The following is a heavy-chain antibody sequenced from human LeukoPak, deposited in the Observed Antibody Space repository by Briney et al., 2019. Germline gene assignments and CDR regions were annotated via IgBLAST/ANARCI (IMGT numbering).Heavy chain of an antibody. J-gene: IGHJ4*02. V-gene: IGHV1-69*04. CDR2: IIPILGIA. D-gene: IGHD3-10*01. CDR1: GGTFSSYA. Sequence: GASVKVSCKASGGTFSSYAISWVRQAPGQGLEWLGRIIPILGIANYAQKFQGRVTITADKSTSTAYMELSSLRSEDTAVYYCAAEDYGSETYYFDYWGQGTLVTVSS. CDR3: AAEDYGSETYYFDY.